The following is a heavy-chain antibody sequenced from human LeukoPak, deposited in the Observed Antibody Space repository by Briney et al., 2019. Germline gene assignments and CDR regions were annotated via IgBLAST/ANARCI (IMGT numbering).Heavy chain of an antibody. CDR1: GGTFSSYA. CDR3: VKGLVVPAAGPDY. D-gene: IGHD2-2*01. V-gene: IGHV3-64D*06. CDR2: ISSNGGST. Sequence: ASVKVSCKASGGTFSSYAMHWVRQAPGKGLEYVSAISSNGGSTYYADSVKGRFTISRDNSKNTLYLQMSSLRAEDTAVYYCVKGLVVPAAGPDYWGQGTLVTVSS. J-gene: IGHJ4*02.